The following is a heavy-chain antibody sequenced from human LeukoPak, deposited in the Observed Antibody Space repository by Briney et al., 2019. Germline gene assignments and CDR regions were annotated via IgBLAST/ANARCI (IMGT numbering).Heavy chain of an antibody. CDR2: INYRGST. V-gene: IGHV4-39*07. CDR3: AKPWTTWRTGAFDI. D-gene: IGHD4-17*01. Sequence: ASETLSLTCTVSNASISSNTYYRAWIRQPPGKGLEYIGSINYRGSTYYNPSLKSRVTLSVDTSKNQFSLKLSSVTAADTAVYYCAKPWTTWRTGAFDIWGQGTMVTVSS. CDR1: NASISSNTYY. J-gene: IGHJ3*02.